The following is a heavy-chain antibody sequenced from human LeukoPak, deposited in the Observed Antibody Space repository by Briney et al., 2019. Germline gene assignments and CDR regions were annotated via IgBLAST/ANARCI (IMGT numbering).Heavy chain of an antibody. CDR2: IYSGGTT. V-gene: IGHV3-66*01. CDR1: GFTVSSNY. J-gene: IGHJ4*02. D-gene: IGHD6-13*01. Sequence: PGGSLRLSCAASGFTVSSNYMNWVRQAPWKGLEWVSVIYSGGTTFYADSVKGRFTISRDDSKNTLYLQLNSLRVEDTAVYYCARGATGEAGRFQSWGQGTLVTVSS. CDR3: ARGATGEAGRFQS.